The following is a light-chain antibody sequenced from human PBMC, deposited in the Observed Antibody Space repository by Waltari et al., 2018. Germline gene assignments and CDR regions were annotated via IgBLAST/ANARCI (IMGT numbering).Light chain of an antibody. CDR1: QIISKY. Sequence: EIVLTQSPGTLSLSPGERAPLSCRASQIISKYLVWYQQKAGQAPRLVIYETSIRATGIPDRFSGSGSGTDFSLTISRLQPEDVAVYYCQSYVRLPATFGQGTKVEIK. V-gene: IGKV3-20*01. J-gene: IGKJ1*01. CDR3: QSYVRLPAT. CDR2: ETS.